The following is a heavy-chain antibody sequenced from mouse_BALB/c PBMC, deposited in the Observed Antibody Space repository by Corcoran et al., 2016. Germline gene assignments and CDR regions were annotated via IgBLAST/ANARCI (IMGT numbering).Heavy chain of an antibody. D-gene: IGHD2-1*01. CDR3: AREILYGNCPFDY. V-gene: IGHV1-18*01. J-gene: IGHJ2*01. Sequence: EVQLQQSGPELVKPGASMKISYKASGYSFTGYTMNWVKQSHGKNLEWIGLINPYNGGTSYNKKFKGKATLTVDKSSSTAYMELLSLTSEDSAVYYCAREILYGNCPFDYWGQGTTLTVSS. CDR1: GYSFTGYT. CDR2: INPYNGGT.